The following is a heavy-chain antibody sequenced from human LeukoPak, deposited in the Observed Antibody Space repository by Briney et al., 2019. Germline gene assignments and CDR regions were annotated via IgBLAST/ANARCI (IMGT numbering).Heavy chain of an antibody. J-gene: IGHJ4*02. CDR3: ARDLEGYHYGSGNYPQ. CDR2: INQNSGVI. Sequence: GASVKVSCKASGYTFTGYYIHWVRQAPGQGLEWMGLINQNSGVINYAQKLQGRVTMTWDTSISTAYMELSSLRSDDTAVYYCARDLEGYHYGSGNYPQWGQGTLVTVSS. CDR1: GYTFTGYY. V-gene: IGHV1-2*02. D-gene: IGHD3-10*01.